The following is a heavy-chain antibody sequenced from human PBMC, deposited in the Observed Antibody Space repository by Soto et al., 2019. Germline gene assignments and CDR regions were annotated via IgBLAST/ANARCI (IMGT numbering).Heavy chain of an antibody. V-gene: IGHV1-8*01. CDR1: GYTLTSYD. D-gene: IGHD3-3*01. Sequence: ASVKVSCKASGYTLTSYDINWVRQATGQGLEWMGWMNPNSGNTGYAQKFQGRVTMTRNTSISTAYMELSSLRSEDTAVYYCARTEAPFTIFGVVINHDAFDIWGQGTMVTVSS. CDR3: ARTEAPFTIFGVVINHDAFDI. CDR2: MNPNSGNT. J-gene: IGHJ3*02.